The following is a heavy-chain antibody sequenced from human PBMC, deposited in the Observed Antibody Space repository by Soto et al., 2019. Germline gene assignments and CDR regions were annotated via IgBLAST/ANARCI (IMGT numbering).Heavy chain of an antibody. D-gene: IGHD2-2*01. CDR3: AKFRNDIVVVSAAMNY. V-gene: IGHV3-23*01. J-gene: IGHJ4*02. CDR1: GFTFSSYA. CDR2: ISGSGGTS. Sequence: GGSLRLSCAASGFTFSSYAMSWVRQAPGKGLEWVSGISGSGGTSYYADSVKGRFTVSRDNSKNTLFLQMNSLRAEDTAVYYCAKFRNDIVVVSAAMNYWGQGTLVTVSS.